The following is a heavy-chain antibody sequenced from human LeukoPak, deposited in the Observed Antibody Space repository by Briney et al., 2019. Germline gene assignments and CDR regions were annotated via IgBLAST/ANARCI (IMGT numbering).Heavy chain of an antibody. J-gene: IGHJ3*02. CDR2: IHYTGIT. D-gene: IGHD3-22*01. V-gene: IGHV4-39*01. Sequence: SETLSLTCSVSDDSLSANRYYWGWVRQPPGKGLEWIANIHYTGITQYNPSFDSRVTLSADTSKKHFSLKLTSMTAADTAVYYCARHIPGLLPYAFDIWGQGTVVTVSS. CDR1: DDSLSANRYY. CDR3: ARHIPGLLPYAFDI.